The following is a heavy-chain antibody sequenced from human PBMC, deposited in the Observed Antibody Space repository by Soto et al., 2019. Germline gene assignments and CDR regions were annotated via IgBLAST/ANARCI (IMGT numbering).Heavy chain of an antibody. CDR2: IYPGDSDT. CDR1: GYSFTSYW. D-gene: IGHD1-1*01. Sequence: GESLKISGKGSGYSFTSYWIGWVRQMPGKGLEWMGIIYPGDSDTRYSPSFQGQVTISADKSISTAYLQWSSLKASDTAMYYCTTIRVARRGANYYYHGMDVWGQGTTVTVSS. J-gene: IGHJ6*02. CDR3: TTIRVARRGANYYYHGMDV. V-gene: IGHV5-51*01.